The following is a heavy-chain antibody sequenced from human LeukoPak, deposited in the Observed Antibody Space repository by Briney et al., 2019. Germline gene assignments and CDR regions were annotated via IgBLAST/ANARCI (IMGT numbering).Heavy chain of an antibody. V-gene: IGHV1-69*02. D-gene: IGHD6-19*01. CDR3: ARFSGYSSPFDAFDI. Sequence: SVKVSCKASGGTFSSYTISWVRQAPGQGLEWMGRIIPILGIANYAQKFQGRVTITADKSTSTAHMELSSLRSEDTAVYYCARFSGYSSPFDAFDIWGQGTMVTVSS. CDR1: GGTFSSYT. CDR2: IIPILGIA. J-gene: IGHJ3*02.